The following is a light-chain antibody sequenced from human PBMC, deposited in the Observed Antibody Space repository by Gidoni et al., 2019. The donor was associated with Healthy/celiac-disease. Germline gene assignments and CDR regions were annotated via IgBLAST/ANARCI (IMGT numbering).Light chain of an antibody. V-gene: IGKV4-1*01. CDR1: QSVLYSSNNKNY. Sequence: DIMMTQSPDSLAVSLGERATINCKSSQSVLYSSNNKNYLAWYQQKPGQPPKLLIYWASTRESGVPDRFSGSGSGTDFTLTISSLQAEDVAVYYCQQYYSTPQTFXXXTKVEIK. CDR3: QQYYSTPQT. J-gene: IGKJ1*01. CDR2: WAS.